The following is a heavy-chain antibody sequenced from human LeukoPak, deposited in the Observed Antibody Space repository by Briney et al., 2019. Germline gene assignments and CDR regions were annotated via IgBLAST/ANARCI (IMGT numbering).Heavy chain of an antibody. Sequence: GGSLRLSCAASGFTFNSYAMHWVRQAPGKGLERVAVISYDGNNKYYADSVKGRFTISRDNSKNTLYLQMNSLRGEDTAVYYCAREGSSTWVFDYWGQGTLVTVTS. J-gene: IGHJ4*02. CDR3: AREGSSTWVFDY. CDR2: ISYDGNNK. CDR1: GFTFNSYA. V-gene: IGHV3-30*04. D-gene: IGHD6-13*01.